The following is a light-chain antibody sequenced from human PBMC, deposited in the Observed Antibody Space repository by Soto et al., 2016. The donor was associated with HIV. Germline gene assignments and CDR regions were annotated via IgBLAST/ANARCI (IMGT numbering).Light chain of an antibody. Sequence: DIQMTQSPSTLSASVGDRVTITCRASQSISNWLAWYQQKPGKAPKLLIYKASSLESGVPSRFSGSGSGTEFTLTISSLQPDDFATYYCQQYNSYRTFGQGDQGGNQT. CDR3: QQYNSYRT. V-gene: IGKV1-5*03. CDR1: QSISNW. J-gene: IGKJ1*01. CDR2: KAS.